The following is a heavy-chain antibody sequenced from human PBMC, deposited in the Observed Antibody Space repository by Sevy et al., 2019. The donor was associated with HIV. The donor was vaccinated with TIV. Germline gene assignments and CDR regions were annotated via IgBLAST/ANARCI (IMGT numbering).Heavy chain of an antibody. CDR1: GFTFSGST. Sequence: GGSLRLSCAASGFTFSGSTIHWVRQASGKGLEWIGRIRSKANSYATAYTASLIGRFTISRDESMNTAYLQMYNLKTEDTAVYYCARTFYYYYMDVWGKGATVTVSS. D-gene: IGHD3-16*01. J-gene: IGHJ6*03. CDR3: ARTFYYYYMDV. V-gene: IGHV3-73*01. CDR2: IRSKANSYAT.